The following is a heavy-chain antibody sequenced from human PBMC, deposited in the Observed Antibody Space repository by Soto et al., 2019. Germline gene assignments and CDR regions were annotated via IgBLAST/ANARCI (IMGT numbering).Heavy chain of an antibody. V-gene: IGHV4-34*01. J-gene: IGHJ6*02. CDR1: GGSFSAYY. CDR3: ARVDYGRRGSYYGMDV. CDR2: IHHSGST. D-gene: IGHD4-17*01. Sequence: LSLTCGVYGGSFSAYYWNWIRQPPGKGLEWIGEIHHSGSTNYNPSLKSRVTISVDTSKNQFSLKLSSVTAADTAVYYCARVDYGRRGSYYGMDVWGQGTTVTVSS.